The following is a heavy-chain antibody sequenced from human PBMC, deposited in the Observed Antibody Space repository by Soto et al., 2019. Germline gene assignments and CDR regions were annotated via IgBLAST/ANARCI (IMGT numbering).Heavy chain of an antibody. D-gene: IGHD2-2*02. CDR2: INHSGST. V-gene: IGHV4-34*01. Sequence: XETLCLTCSVYGWSWSGYYWGWIRQPPGKELEWIGEINHSGSTNYDPSLKSRVTISVDTSKNHFSLKLSSVTAADTAVYYCARGPREYCSSTSCYKSYYYGMDVWGQGPTVTVSS. CDR1: GWSWSGYY. J-gene: IGHJ6*02. CDR3: ARGPREYCSSTSCYKSYYYGMDV.